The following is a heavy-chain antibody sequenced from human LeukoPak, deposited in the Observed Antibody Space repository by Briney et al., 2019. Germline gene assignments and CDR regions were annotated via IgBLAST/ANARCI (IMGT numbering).Heavy chain of an antibody. Sequence: SETLSLTCTVSGYSISSGYYRGWIRQPPGKGLEWIGSIYYSGSTYYNPSLKSRVTISVDTSKNQFSLKLSSVTAADTAVYYCASTFPEGYSYGYFDYWGQGTQVTVSS. J-gene: IGHJ4*02. CDR3: ASTFPEGYSYGYFDY. D-gene: IGHD5-18*01. V-gene: IGHV4-38-2*02. CDR1: GYSISSGYY. CDR2: IYYSGST.